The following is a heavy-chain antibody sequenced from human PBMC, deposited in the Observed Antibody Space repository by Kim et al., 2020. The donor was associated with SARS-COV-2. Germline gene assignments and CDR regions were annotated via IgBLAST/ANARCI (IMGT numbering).Heavy chain of an antibody. CDR3: ARGVPLYY. J-gene: IGHJ4*02. CDR1: GGSFSGYY. Sequence: SETLSLTCAVYGGSFSGYYWSWIRQPPGKGLEWIGEINHSGSTNYNPSLKSRVTISVDTSKNQFSLKLSSVTAADTAVYYCARGVPLYYWGQGTLVTVSS. V-gene: IGHV4-34*01. CDR2: INHSGST.